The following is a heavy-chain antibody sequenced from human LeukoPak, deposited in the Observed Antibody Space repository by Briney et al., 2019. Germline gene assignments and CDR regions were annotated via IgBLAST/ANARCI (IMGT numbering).Heavy chain of an antibody. D-gene: IGHD4-17*01. V-gene: IGHV1-46*01. J-gene: IGHJ6*03. CDR3: ARDVDYGLYYYYYMDV. CDR1: GYTFTSYY. CDR2: INPSGGTT. Sequence: ASVKVSCKASGYTFTSYYMHWVRQAPGQGLEWMGVINPSGGTTSYAQKFQGRVTMTRDMSTSTVYMELSSLRSEDTAVYYCARDVDYGLYYYYYMDVWAKGTTVTVSS.